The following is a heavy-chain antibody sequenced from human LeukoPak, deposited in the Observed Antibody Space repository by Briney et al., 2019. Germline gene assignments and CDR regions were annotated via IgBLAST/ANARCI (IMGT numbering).Heavy chain of an antibody. Sequence: PGRSLRLSCAASGFTFSSYAMHWVRRAPGKGLEWVAVISYDGSNKYYADSVKGRFTISRDNSKNTLYLQMNSLRAEDTAVYYCARAGVEFDAFDIWGQGTMVTVSS. J-gene: IGHJ3*02. D-gene: IGHD3-10*01. V-gene: IGHV3-30-3*01. CDR1: GFTFSSYA. CDR3: ARAGVEFDAFDI. CDR2: ISYDGSNK.